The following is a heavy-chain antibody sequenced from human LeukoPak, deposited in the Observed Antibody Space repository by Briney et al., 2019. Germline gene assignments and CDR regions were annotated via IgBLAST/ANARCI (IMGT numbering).Heavy chain of an antibody. D-gene: IGHD4-17*01. V-gene: IGHV4-39*07. CDR1: GGSISSSSYY. J-gene: IGHJ4*02. Sequence: SETLSLTCTVSGGSISSSSYYWGWIRQPPGKGLEWIGSIYYSGSTYYNPSLKSRVTISVDTSKNQFSLKLSSVTAADTAVYYCARDLSYGYFDYWGQGTLVTVSS. CDR3: ARDLSYGYFDY. CDR2: IYYSGST.